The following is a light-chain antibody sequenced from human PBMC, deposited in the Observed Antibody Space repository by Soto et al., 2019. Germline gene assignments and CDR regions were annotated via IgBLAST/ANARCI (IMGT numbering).Light chain of an antibody. CDR3: CSYAGSYTWV. V-gene: IGLV2-11*01. CDR1: SSDVGGYNY. Sequence: ALTQPRSVSGSPGQSVTISCTGTSSDVGGYNYVSWYQQHPGKAPKIMIYDVSKRPSGVPDRFSGSKSGNTASLTISGLQAEDEADYYCCSYAGSYTWVFGGGTKLTVL. CDR2: DVS. J-gene: IGLJ3*02.